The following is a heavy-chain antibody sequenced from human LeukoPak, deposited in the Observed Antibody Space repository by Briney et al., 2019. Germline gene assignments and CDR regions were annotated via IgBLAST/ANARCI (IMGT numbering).Heavy chain of an antibody. J-gene: IGHJ4*02. V-gene: IGHV5-51*01. CDR1: GYSFTSYW. CDR3: ARPKNSYGFPPGY. CDR2: IYPGDSDT. Sequence: GESRKISCKGSGYSFTSYWIGWVRQMPGKGLEWMGIIYPGDSDTRYSPSFQGQVTISADKSISTAYLQWSSLKASDTAMYYCARPKNSYGFPPGYWGQGTLVTVSS. D-gene: IGHD5-18*01.